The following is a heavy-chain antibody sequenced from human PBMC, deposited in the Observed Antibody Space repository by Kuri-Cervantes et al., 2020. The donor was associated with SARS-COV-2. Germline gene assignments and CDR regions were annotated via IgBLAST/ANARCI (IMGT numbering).Heavy chain of an antibody. CDR1: GYSFTSYW. D-gene: IGHD3-9*01. V-gene: IGHV5-10-1*01. Sequence: GGSLRLSCKGSGYSFTSYWISWVRQMPGKGLEWMGRIDPSDSYTNYSPSFQEHVTISADKSISTAYLQWGSLKASDTAMYYCARQVAHYDILTGYQMYYFDYWGQGTLVTVSS. CDR2: IDPSDSYT. CDR3: ARQVAHYDILTGYQMYYFDY. J-gene: IGHJ4*02.